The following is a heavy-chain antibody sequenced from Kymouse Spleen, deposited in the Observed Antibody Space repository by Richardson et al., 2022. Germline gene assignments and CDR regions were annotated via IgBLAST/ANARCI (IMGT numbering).Heavy chain of an antibody. D-gene: IGHD1-7*01. CDR3: TTEIPSITGTTDY. Sequence: EVQLVESGGGLVKPGGSLRLSCAASGFTFSNAWMSWVRQAPGKGLEWVGRIKSKTDGGTTDYAAPVKGRFTISRDDSKNTLYLQMNSLKTEDTAVYYCTTEIPSITGTTDYWGQGTLVTVSS. CDR1: GFTFSNAW. CDR2: IKSKTDGGTT. J-gene: IGHJ4*02. V-gene: IGHV3-15*01.